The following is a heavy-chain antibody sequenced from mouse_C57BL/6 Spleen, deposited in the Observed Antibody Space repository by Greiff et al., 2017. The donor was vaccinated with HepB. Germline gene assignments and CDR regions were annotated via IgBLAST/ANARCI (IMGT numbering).Heavy chain of an antibody. V-gene: IGHV1-80*01. Sequence: QVQLQQPGAELVKPGASVKISCKASGYAFSSYWMNWVKQRPGKGLEWIGQIYPGDGDTNYNGKFKGKATLTADKSSSTAYMQLSSLTSEDSAVYFCARSGAVVPYYFDYWGQGTTLTVSS. D-gene: IGHD1-1*01. J-gene: IGHJ2*01. CDR3: ARSGAVVPYYFDY. CDR1: GYAFSSYW. CDR2: IYPGDGDT.